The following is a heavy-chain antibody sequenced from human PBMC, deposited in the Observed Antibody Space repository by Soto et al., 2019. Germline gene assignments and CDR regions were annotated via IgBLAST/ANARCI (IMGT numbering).Heavy chain of an antibody. Sequence: GESLKISCEASGFTFSSYSMNWVRQAPGKGLEWVSSISSSSSYIYYADSVKGRFTISRDNAKNSLYLQMNSLRAEDTAVYYCARDSAYSSSSGYYYYYMDVWGKGTTVTVSS. CDR3: ARDSAYSSSSGYYYYYMDV. CDR1: GFTFSSYS. CDR2: ISSSSSYI. V-gene: IGHV3-21*01. D-gene: IGHD6-6*01. J-gene: IGHJ6*03.